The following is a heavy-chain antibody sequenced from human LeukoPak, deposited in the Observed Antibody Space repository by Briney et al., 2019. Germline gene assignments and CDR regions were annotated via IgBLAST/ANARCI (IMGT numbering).Heavy chain of an antibody. Sequence: ASVKVSCKASGYTFTDYYFHWVRQAPGQGLEWMGWVNTGNGHTRYSPKFQGRVTIVRDTSASTAYMELSSLTSEDTALYYCARGQWVGTTQAYYLDYWGQGTLVAVSS. CDR3: ARGQWVGTTQAYYLDY. D-gene: IGHD1-26*01. J-gene: IGHJ4*02. CDR1: GYTFTDYY. V-gene: IGHV1-3*04. CDR2: VNTGNGHT.